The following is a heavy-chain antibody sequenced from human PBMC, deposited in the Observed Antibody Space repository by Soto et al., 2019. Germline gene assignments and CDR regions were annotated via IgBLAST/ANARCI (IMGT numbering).Heavy chain of an antibody. J-gene: IGHJ5*01. CDR2: IWYDGSNK. D-gene: IGHD5-12*01. CDR3: ARDSGYSESSWFDS. CDR1: GFTFSSYG. Sequence: GGSLRLSCAASGFTFSSYGMHWVRQAPGKGLEWVAVIWYDGSNKYYADSVKGRFTISRDNSKNTLYLQMNSLRAEDTAVYYCARDSGYSESSWFDSWGQGTLVTVSS. V-gene: IGHV3-33*01.